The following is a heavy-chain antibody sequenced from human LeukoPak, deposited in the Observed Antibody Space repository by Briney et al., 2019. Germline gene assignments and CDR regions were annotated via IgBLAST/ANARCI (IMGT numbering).Heavy chain of an antibody. CDR1: GGSISSYY. J-gene: IGHJ4*02. Sequence: SSETLSLTCTVSGGSISSYYWSWIRQPPGKGLEWIGYIYYSGSTNYNPSLKSRVTISVDTSKNQFSLKLSSVTAADTAVYYCARHDFWSGINYWGQGTLVTVSS. D-gene: IGHD3-3*01. V-gene: IGHV4-59*08. CDR2: IYYSGST. CDR3: ARHDFWSGINY.